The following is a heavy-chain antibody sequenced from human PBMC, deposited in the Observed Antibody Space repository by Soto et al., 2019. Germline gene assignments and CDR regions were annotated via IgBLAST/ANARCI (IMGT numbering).Heavy chain of an antibody. CDR3: AKMGLTYYDYIWGSATSQRGLRAVDI. CDR2: ISYDGSNK. D-gene: IGHD3-16*01. V-gene: IGHV3-30*18. Sequence: GGSLRLSCAASGFTFSSYGMHWVRQAPGKGLEWVAVISYDGSNKYYADSVKGRFTISRDNSKNTLYLQMNSLRAEDTAVYYCAKMGLTYYDYIWGSATSQRGLRAVDIWGQGTMVTVSS. CDR1: GFTFSSYG. J-gene: IGHJ3*02.